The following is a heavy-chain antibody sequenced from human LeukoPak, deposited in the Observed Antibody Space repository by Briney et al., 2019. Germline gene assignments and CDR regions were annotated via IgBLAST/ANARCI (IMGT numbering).Heavy chain of an antibody. CDR2: ISSSGSTM. D-gene: IGHD3-10*01. Sequence: PGGSLRLSCAASGFTFSSYEMIWVRQAPGKGLEWVSYISSSGSTMYYADSVKGRFTISRDNAKNSLYLQMNSLRGEDTAVYYCARSHYYSSGSEDYWGQGTLVTVSS. CDR1: GFTFSSYE. J-gene: IGHJ4*02. V-gene: IGHV3-48*03. CDR3: ARSHYYSSGSEDY.